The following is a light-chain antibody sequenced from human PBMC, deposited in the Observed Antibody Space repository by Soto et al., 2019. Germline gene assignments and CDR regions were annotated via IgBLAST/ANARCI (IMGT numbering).Light chain of an antibody. CDR3: QSYDSSLSGVV. CDR2: GNS. CDR1: SSNIGAGYD. J-gene: IGLJ2*01. V-gene: IGLV1-40*01. Sequence: QSVLTQPPSVAGAPGQRGTISCTGSSSNIGAGYDVHWYQQLPGTAPKLLIYGNSNRPSGVPDRFSGSKSGTSASLAITGLQAEYEADYDCQSYDSSLSGVVFGGGTKVTVL.